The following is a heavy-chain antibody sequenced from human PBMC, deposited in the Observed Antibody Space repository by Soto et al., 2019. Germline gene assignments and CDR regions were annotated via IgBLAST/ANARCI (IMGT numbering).Heavy chain of an antibody. CDR3: AKDMHYCSGGTSIFGMDV. V-gene: IGHV3-30*18. D-gene: IGHD2-15*01. Sequence: GGSLRLSCAASGFTFSSYGMHWVRQAPGKGLEWVAVISYDGSNKYYADSVKGRFTISRDNSKNTLYLQMNSLRAEDTAVYYCAKDMHYCSGGTSIFGMDVWGQGTTVTVSS. J-gene: IGHJ6*02. CDR2: ISYDGSNK. CDR1: GFTFSSYG.